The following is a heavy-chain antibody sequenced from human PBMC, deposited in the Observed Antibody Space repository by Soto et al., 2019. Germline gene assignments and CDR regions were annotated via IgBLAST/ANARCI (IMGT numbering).Heavy chain of an antibody. J-gene: IGHJ4*02. CDR3: AREVRDIMIVEYYFDY. Sequence: QVQLVQSGAEVKKPGSSVKVSCKASGGTFSSYTISWVRQAPGQGLEWMGRIIPILGIANYAQQFQGRVTIAADKSTSTAYMELSSLRSEDTAVYYCAREVRDIMIVEYYFDYWGQGTLVTVSS. D-gene: IGHD3-22*01. CDR2: IIPILGIA. V-gene: IGHV1-69*08. CDR1: GGTFSSYT.